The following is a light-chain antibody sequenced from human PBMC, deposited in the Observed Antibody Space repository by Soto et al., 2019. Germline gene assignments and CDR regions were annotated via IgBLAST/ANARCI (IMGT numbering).Light chain of an antibody. CDR3: QQYDIWPPYT. Sequence: EIVLTQSPASLSASPGERVTLSCRASQNIRSSLAWYQQRPGQAPRLLIYDASTRATGIPPRFSGGGSGTEFTVTISSPQSEDFAIYYCQQYDIWPPYTFGQGTKV. V-gene: IGKV3-15*01. CDR2: DAS. J-gene: IGKJ2*01. CDR1: QNIRSS.